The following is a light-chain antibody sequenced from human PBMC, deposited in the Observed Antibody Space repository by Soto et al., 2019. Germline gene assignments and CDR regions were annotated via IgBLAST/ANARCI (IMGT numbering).Light chain of an antibody. V-gene: IGKV3-11*01. Sequence: EIVLTQSPATLSLSPGERATLSCRASQSVSSYLAWYQQKPGQAPMLLIYDASNRATCIPARFSGSGSGTDFTLTISSLEPEDFAVYYCQQRSNWPITFGQGTRLEIK. CDR1: QSVSSY. CDR2: DAS. CDR3: QQRSNWPIT. J-gene: IGKJ5*01.